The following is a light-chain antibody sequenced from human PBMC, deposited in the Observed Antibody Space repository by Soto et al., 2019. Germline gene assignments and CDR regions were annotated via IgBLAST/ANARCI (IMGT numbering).Light chain of an antibody. J-gene: IGKJ2*01. CDR2: HAS. Sequence: EIVLTQSPGPLSLSPGEIATLSCSANQVVRSSDLAWYQQKPGQAPRLLIYHASDRATGVPDRFSGSGSGTDFALTITRLEPEDFALFYCQQYGTVPFSFGQGTKLEIK. V-gene: IGKV3-20*01. CDR1: QVVRSSD. CDR3: QQYGTVPFS.